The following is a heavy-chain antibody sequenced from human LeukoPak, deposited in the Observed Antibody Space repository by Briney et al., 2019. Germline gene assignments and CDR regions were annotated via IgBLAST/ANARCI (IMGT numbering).Heavy chain of an antibody. CDR2: ISSSSSTI. Sequence: PGGSLRLSGAASGFTFRSYSMNWARQAPGKGLEGVSYISSSSSTIYYADSGKGRFTISRDNAKNSLYLQMNSLRAEDTAVYYCARVYYDFWSGYYMNYYFMDVWGKGTTVTVSS. CDR3: ARVYYDFWSGYYMNYYFMDV. V-gene: IGHV3-48*01. D-gene: IGHD3-3*01. CDR1: GFTFRSYS. J-gene: IGHJ6*03.